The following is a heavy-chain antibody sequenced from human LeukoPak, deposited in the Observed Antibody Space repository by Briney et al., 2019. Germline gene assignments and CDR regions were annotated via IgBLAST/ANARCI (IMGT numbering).Heavy chain of an antibody. J-gene: IGHJ4*02. D-gene: IGHD6-13*01. CDR2: VNQVGNEK. CDR1: GFIPSRYW. CDR3: AIDNSAEKGQQLAN. V-gene: IGHV3-7*01. Sequence: GGSLRLSCAASGFIPSRYWMSWVRQAPGKGLEYVADVNQVGNEKYYVDSAKGRFTISKDNAKNSLYLQMNSLRAEDTAVYYCAIDNSAEKGQQLANWGQGALVTVSS.